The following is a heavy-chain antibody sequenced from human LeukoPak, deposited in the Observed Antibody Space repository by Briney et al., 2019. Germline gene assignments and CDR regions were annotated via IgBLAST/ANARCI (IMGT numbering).Heavy chain of an antibody. CDR2: INPKTGVT. CDR3: ARDPPQWLILPYNY. Sequence: ASVKVSCTVSGYTFTGYIMHWVRQAPGQGLEWMGWINPKTGVTHYTQQFQGRVSMTRETSSSTAFLELSGLRPDDTAIYYCARDPPQWLILPYNYWGQGTLVTVSS. D-gene: IGHD3-16*01. V-gene: IGHV1-2*02. J-gene: IGHJ4*02. CDR1: GYTFTGYI.